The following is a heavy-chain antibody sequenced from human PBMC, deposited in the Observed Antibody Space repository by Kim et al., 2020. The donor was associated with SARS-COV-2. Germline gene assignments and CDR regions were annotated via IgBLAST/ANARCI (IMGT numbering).Heavy chain of an antibody. CDR2: KWIN. CDR3: ARESVSFDY. J-gene: IGHJ4*02. Sequence: KWINDSAVSVKSRITINPETSKNQFSLQLNSVTPDDTAVYYCARESVSFDYWGQGTLVTVSS. V-gene: IGHV6-1*01.